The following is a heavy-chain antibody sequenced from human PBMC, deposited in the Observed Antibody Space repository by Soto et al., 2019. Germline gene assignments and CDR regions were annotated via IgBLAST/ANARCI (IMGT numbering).Heavy chain of an antibody. CDR3: ARAEAFDAFDI. CDR1: GYTFTSYA. Sequence: ASVHVSCKASGYTFTSYAMHWVRQAPGQRLEWMGWINAGNGNTKYSQKFQGRVTITRDTSASTAYMELSSLRSEDTAVYYCARAEAFDAFDIWGQGTMVTVSS. CDR2: INAGNGNT. J-gene: IGHJ3*02. V-gene: IGHV1-3*01.